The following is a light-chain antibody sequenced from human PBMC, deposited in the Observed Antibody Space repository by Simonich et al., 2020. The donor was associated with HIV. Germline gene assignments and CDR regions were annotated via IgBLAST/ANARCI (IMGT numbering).Light chain of an antibody. V-gene: IGKV1-33*01. J-gene: IGKJ1*01. CDR3: QQYDNLPWT. CDR1: QVIYNY. CDR2: GAF. Sequence: DIQMTQSPSSLSASVGDRVTITCQASQVIYNYLNWYQQNPWKAPKLLIYGAFNLETGVPSRFSGNGSGTHFTFTINSLQPEDVATYYCQQYDNLPWTFGQGTKVEIK.